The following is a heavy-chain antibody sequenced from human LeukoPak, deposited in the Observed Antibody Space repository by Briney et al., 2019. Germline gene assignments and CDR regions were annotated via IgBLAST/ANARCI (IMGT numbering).Heavy chain of an antibody. Sequence: SETLSLTCTVSGDSISSSSYYWGWIRQPPGKGLEWIGSIYYSGSTYYNPSLKSRVTISVDTSKNQFSLKLSSVTAADTAVYYCATSANDYGDFYFDYWGQGTLVTVSS. V-gene: IGHV4-39*01. CDR2: IYYSGST. CDR3: ATSANDYGDFYFDY. D-gene: IGHD4-17*01. J-gene: IGHJ4*02. CDR1: GDSISSSSYY.